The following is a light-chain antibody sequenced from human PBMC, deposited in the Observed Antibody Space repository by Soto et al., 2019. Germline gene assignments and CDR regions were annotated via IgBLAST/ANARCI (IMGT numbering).Light chain of an antibody. Sequence: EIMMTQSPATLSVSPGERATLSCRASQSVNRNLAWYQQKPGQAPRVLIYAASTRATGMPARFSGSGSGTEFTLTITSLQSEDFAVYYCQQYNYWPRTFGQGTKVEIK. CDR1: QSVNRN. CDR3: QQYNYWPRT. J-gene: IGKJ1*01. V-gene: IGKV3-15*01. CDR2: AAS.